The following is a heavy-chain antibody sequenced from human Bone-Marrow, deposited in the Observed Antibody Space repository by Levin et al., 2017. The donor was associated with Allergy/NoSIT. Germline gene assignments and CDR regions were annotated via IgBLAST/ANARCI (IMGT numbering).Heavy chain of an antibody. J-gene: IGHJ6*02. V-gene: IGHV3-30*04. CDR3: ARAGGSGGSWLRNCYYYYGMDV. D-gene: IGHD2-15*01. CDR1: GFTFSSYA. Sequence: GGSLRLSCAASGFTFSSYAMHWVRQAPGKGLEWVAVISYDGSNKYYADSVKGRFTISRDNSKNTLYLQMNSLRAEDTAVYYCARAGGSGGSWLRNCYYYYGMDVWGQGTTVTVSS. CDR2: ISYDGSNK.